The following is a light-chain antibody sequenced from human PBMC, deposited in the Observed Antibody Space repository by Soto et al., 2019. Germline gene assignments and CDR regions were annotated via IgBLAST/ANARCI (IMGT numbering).Light chain of an antibody. J-gene: IGKJ4*02. CDR1: QGISSY. V-gene: IGKV1-9*01. CDR2: AAS. CDR3: QQDCSTPLT. Sequence: DIKLTQSPSVLSASIGDRVTITCRASQGISSYLAWYQQKPGKAPKLLIYAASTMESGVPARFSGSGSGTDFTLTISRLQPEDFAAYYCQQDCSTPLTFGGGTKVDIK.